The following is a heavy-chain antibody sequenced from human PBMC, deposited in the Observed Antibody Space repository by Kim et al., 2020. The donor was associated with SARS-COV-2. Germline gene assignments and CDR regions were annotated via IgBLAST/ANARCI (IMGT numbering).Heavy chain of an antibody. CDR2: ISVYNGDT. J-gene: IGHJ5*02. Sequence: ASVKVSCKASGYTFSTYGISWVRQVAGRGLEWIGGISVYNGDTIYAQKYQGRLTFTTDRSSNMVYMELSSLNPDDSALYYCARGEAWFDTWGQGTLVSGS. CDR1: GYTFSTYG. CDR3: ARGEAWFDT. V-gene: IGHV1-18*04.